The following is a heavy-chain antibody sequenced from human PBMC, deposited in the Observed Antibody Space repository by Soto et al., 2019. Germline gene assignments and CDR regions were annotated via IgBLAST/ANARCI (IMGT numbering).Heavy chain of an antibody. Sequence: QDQLVQSGAEVKKPGSSVKVSCKAFGGPFSSHTFSWVRQAPGQGLEWMGRIIPALGTTTYAQKFQGRVTVTADESVTTVYMELNSLRTADTAVHYCARPDFGDYWYFDLWGRGTLVTVSS. D-gene: IGHD4-17*01. V-gene: IGHV1-69*08. CDR2: IIPALGTT. CDR1: GGPFSSHT. CDR3: ARPDFGDYWYFDL. J-gene: IGHJ2*01.